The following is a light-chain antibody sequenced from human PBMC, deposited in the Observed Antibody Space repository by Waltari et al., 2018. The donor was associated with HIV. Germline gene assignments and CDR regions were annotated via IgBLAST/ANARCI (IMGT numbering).Light chain of an antibody. CDR3: QQYGSSPLIT. CDR2: GAS. J-gene: IGKJ5*01. Sequence: EIVVTQSPVTLSVSPGERATLSCRASQSVSSSYLAWYQQKPGQAPRLLIYGASSRATGIPDRFSGSGSGTDFTLTISRLEPEDFAVYYCQQYGSSPLITFGQGTRLEIK. V-gene: IGKV3-20*01. CDR1: QSVSSSY.